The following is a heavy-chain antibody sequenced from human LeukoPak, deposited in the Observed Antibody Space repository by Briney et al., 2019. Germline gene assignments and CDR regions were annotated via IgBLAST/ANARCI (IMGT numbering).Heavy chain of an antibody. CDR2: IYPGDSDT. Sequence: GESLKISCKGSGYSFTSYWIGWVRQMPGKGLEWKGIIYPGDSDTRYSPSFQGQVTISADKSISTAYLQWSSLKASDTAMYYCARSGAVVPAASQGGFQHWGQGTLVTVSS. V-gene: IGHV5-51*01. CDR3: ARSGAVVPAASQGGFQH. D-gene: IGHD2-2*01. CDR1: GYSFTSYW. J-gene: IGHJ1*01.